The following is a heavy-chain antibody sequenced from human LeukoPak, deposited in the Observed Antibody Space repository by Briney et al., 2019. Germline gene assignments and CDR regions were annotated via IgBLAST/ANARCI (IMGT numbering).Heavy chain of an antibody. Sequence: ASVKVSCKASGYTFTSYDINWVRQAPGQGLEWMGWMNPNSGNTGYAQKFQGRVTMTRNTSISTAYMELSSLRSEDTAVYYCARAPQTYYYYGMDVWGQGTTVTVSS. CDR1: GYTFTSYD. J-gene: IGHJ6*02. CDR3: ARAPQTYYYYGMDV. CDR2: MNPNSGNT. V-gene: IGHV1-8*01.